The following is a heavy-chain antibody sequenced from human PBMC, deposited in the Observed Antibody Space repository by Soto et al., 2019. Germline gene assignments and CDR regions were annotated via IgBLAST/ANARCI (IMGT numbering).Heavy chain of an antibody. CDR2: INSDGSGT. D-gene: IGHD2-15*01. J-gene: IGHJ6*03. Sequence: EVQLVESGGGLVQPGGSLRLSCAASGFDFSNSWIHWVRQGPGKGLVWVSHINSDGSGTIYADSVKGRFTISRDNDKNTVYLQLNSLRAEDTAVYYCAKDTAYYMDVWGQGTTVTVSS. V-gene: IGHV3-74*01. CDR1: GFDFSNSW. CDR3: AKDTAYYMDV.